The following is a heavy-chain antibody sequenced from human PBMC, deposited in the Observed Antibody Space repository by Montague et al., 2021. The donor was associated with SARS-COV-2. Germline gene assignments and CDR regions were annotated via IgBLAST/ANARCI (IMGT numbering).Heavy chain of an antibody. Sequence: SLRLSCAASGFPFSSYAMSWVRQAPGKGLEWVSAISGSGGSTYYADSVKGRFTISRDNSKNTLYLQMNSLRAEDKAVYYCAKGGERITMIVVVITLADFDYWGQGTLVTVSS. V-gene: IGHV3-23*01. J-gene: IGHJ4*02. CDR3: AKGGERITMIVVVITLADFDY. D-gene: IGHD3-22*01. CDR2: ISGSGGST. CDR1: GFPFSSYA.